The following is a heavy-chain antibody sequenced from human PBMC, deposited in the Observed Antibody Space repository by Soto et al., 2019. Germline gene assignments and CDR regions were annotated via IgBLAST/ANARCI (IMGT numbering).Heavy chain of an antibody. Sequence: PGGSLRLSCAASGFTFSSYWMSWVRQAPGKGLEWVANIKQDGSEKYYVDSVKGRFTISRDNAKNSLYLQMNSLRAEDTAVYYCARDLTRPVAVSLNWFDPWGQGTLGTAPQ. V-gene: IGHV3-7*01. J-gene: IGHJ5*02. CDR1: GFTFSSYW. CDR3: ARDLTRPVAVSLNWFDP. D-gene: IGHD6-19*01. CDR2: IKQDGSEK.